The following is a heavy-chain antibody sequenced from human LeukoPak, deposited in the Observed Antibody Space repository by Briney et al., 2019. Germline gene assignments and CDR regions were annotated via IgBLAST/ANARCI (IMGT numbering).Heavy chain of an antibody. J-gene: IGHJ3*02. D-gene: IGHD2-2*01. Sequence: PGGSLRLSCAASGFTFSNAWMSWVRQAPGKGLEWVGRIKSKTDGGTTDYAAPVKGRFTISRDDSKNTLYLQMNSLKTEDTAVYYCTTTGDCSSTSCYANDAFDIWGQGTMVTVSS. CDR1: GFTFSNAW. CDR2: IKSKTDGGTT. CDR3: TTTGDCSSTSCYANDAFDI. V-gene: IGHV3-15*01.